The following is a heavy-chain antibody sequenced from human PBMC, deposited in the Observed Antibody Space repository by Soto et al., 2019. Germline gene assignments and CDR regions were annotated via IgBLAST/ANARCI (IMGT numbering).Heavy chain of an antibody. CDR1: GYTFRHYG. Sequence: QVQLVQSGAEVKKPGASVKVSCKASGYTFRHYGITWVRQAPGQGLEWTGWINAYVGETKSAQKYQGRITVTMDTSTNTAYLELRSLRSDDTAVYYCARGDGDTLDYWGQGTLVRVSA. CDR3: ARGDGDTLDY. CDR2: INAYVGET. V-gene: IGHV1-18*01. J-gene: IGHJ4*02.